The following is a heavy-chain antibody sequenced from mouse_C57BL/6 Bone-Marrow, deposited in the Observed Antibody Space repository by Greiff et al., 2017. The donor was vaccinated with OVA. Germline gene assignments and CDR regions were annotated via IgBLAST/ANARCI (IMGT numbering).Heavy chain of an antibody. D-gene: IGHD2-4*01. Sequence: EVKLVESGPGLVKPSQSLSLTCSVTGYSITSGYYWNWIRQFPGNKLEWMGYISYDGSNNYNPSLKNRISITRDTSKNQFFLKLNSVTTEDTATYYCARDYDYEFAYWGQGTLVTVSA. CDR1: GYSITSGYY. CDR3: ARDYDYEFAY. CDR2: ISYDGSN. V-gene: IGHV3-6*01. J-gene: IGHJ3*01.